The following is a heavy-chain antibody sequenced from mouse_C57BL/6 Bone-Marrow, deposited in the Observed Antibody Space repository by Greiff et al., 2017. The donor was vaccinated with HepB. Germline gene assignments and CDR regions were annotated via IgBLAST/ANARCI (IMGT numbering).Heavy chain of an antibody. J-gene: IGHJ3*01. CDR1: GFTFSSYG. Sequence: EVQGVESGGDLVKPGGSLKLSCAASGFTFSSYGMSWVRQTPDKRLEWVATISSGGSYTYYPDSVKGRFTISRDNAKNTLYLQMSSLKSEDAAMYYCARQGNYYGSRTWFAYWGQGTLVTVSA. V-gene: IGHV5-6*01. D-gene: IGHD1-1*01. CDR3: ARQGNYYGSRTWFAY. CDR2: ISSGGSYT.